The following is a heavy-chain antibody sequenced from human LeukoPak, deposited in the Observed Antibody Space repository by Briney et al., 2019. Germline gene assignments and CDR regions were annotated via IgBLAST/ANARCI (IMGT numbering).Heavy chain of an antibody. CDR1: GFTFDDYG. CDR2: INWNGGST. V-gene: IGHV3-20*04. CDR3: ARRGSGYDSSGYQDY. J-gene: IGHJ4*02. D-gene: IGHD3-22*01. Sequence: GGSLRLSCAASGFTFDDYGMSWVRQAPGKGLEWVSGINWNGGSTGYADSVKGRFTISRDNAKNSLYLQMNSLRAEDTALYYCARRGSGYDSSGYQDYWGQGTLVTVSS.